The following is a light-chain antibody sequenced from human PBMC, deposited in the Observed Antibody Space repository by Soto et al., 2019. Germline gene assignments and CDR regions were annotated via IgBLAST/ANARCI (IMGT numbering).Light chain of an antibody. CDR2: GAS. J-gene: IGKJ4*01. Sequence: AIQMTQSPSSLSASVGYRVTITCRASQGIRDDLGWYQQKPGRAPRLLIYGASSLQSGVPSRFSGSGYGTEFTLTISSLQPEDFATYYCLQDYNYPLTFGGGTKVDIK. CDR1: QGIRDD. CDR3: LQDYNYPLT. V-gene: IGKV1-6*01.